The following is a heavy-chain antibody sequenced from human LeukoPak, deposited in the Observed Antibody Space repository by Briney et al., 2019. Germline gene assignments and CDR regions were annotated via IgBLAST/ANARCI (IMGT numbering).Heavy chain of an antibody. CDR3: SVTSNYYYYGMDV. D-gene: IGHD2-21*02. CDR2: INPSGGST. CDR1: GYTFTSYY. V-gene: IGHV1-46*01. Sequence: ASVKVSCKASGYTFTSYYMHWVRQAPGQGLEWMGIINPSGGSTSYAQKFQGRVTMTRDTSTSTVYMELSSLRSEDTAVYYCSVTSNYYYYGMDVWGQGTTVTVSS. J-gene: IGHJ6*02.